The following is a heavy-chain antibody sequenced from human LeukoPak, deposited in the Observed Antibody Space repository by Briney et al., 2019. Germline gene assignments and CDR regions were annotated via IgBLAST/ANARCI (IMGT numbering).Heavy chain of an antibody. CDR1: GGSISSYY. V-gene: IGHV4-59*01. D-gene: IGHD1-1*01. J-gene: IGHJ4*02. CDR3: ARDLLADTTGTVDY. Sequence: SETLSLTCTVSGGSISSYYWSWIRQPPGKGLEWIGYIYYSGSTNYNPSLKSRVTISVETSKNQFSLKMTSVTAADTAVYYCARDLLADTTGTVDYWGQGTLVTVSS. CDR2: IYYSGST.